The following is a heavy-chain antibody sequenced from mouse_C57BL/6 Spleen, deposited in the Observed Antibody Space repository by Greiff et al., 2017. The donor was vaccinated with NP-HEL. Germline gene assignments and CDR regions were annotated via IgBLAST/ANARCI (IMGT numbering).Heavy chain of an antibody. V-gene: IGHV1-55*01. CDR2: IYPGSGST. J-gene: IGHJ1*03. CDR1: GYTFTSYW. Sequence: QVQLQQPGAELVKPGASVKMSCKASGYTFTSYWITWVKQRPGQGLEWIGDIYPGSGSTNYNEKFKSKATLPVDPSSSTAYMQLSSLTSVDSVVYYCARGVYEGYYVYWYFDVWGTGTTGTVSS. D-gene: IGHD2-3*01. CDR3: ARGVYEGYYVYWYFDV.